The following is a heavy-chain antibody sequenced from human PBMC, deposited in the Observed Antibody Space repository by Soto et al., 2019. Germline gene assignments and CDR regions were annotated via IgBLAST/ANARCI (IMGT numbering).Heavy chain of an antibody. CDR1: GGGNLRDYR. CDR3: ARLREGYNLFDY. Sequence: SVKVSCKASGGGNLRDYRTTWVRRAPGQGLEWMGGINPKLGAANYAQNFQGRVTMTADTSTSTAYMELSRLRSDDTAVYYCARLREGYNLFDYWGQGTLVTVSS. CDR2: INPKLGAA. J-gene: IGHJ4*02. D-gene: IGHD5-18*01. V-gene: IGHV1-69*10.